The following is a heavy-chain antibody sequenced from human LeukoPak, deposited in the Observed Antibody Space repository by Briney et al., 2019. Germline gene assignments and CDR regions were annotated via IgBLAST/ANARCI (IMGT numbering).Heavy chain of an antibody. V-gene: IGHV4-39*01. D-gene: IGHD6-19*01. CDR3: ARGVAGGVYYYYYMDV. Sequence: PSETLSLTCTVSGGSISGSSYYWGWIRQPPGEGLEWIGSIYYSGSTYYNPSLKSRVTISVDTSKNQFSLKLSSVTAADTAVYYCARGVAGGVYYYYYMDVWGKGTTVTVSS. CDR2: IYYSGST. CDR1: GGSISGSSYY. J-gene: IGHJ6*03.